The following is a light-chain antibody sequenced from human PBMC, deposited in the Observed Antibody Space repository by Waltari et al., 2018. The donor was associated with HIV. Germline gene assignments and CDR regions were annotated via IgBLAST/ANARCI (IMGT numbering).Light chain of an antibody. V-gene: IGLV2-23*02. J-gene: IGLJ2*01. CDR3: CSYTGGPRG. CDR2: DVN. CDR1: SNDFGSYNL. Sequence: QSALTQPASVSGSPGQSITISFTGTSNDFGSYNLVFWYQHNPDKAPKLMIYDVNKRPSGVSDLFAGSKSGNTASLTISGLQAEDEADYYCCSYTGGPRGFGGGTKLTVL.